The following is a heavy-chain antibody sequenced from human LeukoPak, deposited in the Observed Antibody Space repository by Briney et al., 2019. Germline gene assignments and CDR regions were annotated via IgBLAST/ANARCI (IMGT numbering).Heavy chain of an antibody. V-gene: IGHV1-69*13. CDR1: GGTFSSYA. J-gene: IGHJ4*02. D-gene: IGHD6-13*01. CDR3: AREEAAAGFDY. Sequence: SVKVSCKASGGTFSSYAISWVRQAPGQGLEWMGGIIPIFGTANYAQKFQGRVTITADESTSTAYMKLSSLRSEDTAVYYCAREEAAAGFDYWGQGTLVTVSS. CDR2: IIPIFGTA.